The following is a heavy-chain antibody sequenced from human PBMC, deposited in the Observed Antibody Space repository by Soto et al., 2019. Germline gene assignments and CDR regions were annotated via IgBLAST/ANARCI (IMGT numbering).Heavy chain of an antibody. CDR1: GFTFSSYG. V-gene: IGHV3-30*18. CDR2: ISYDGSNK. D-gene: IGHD5-12*01. Sequence: GGSLRLSCAASGFTFSSYGMHWVCQAPGKGLEWVAVISYDGSNKYYADSVKGRFTISRDNSKNTLYLQMNSLRAEDTAVYYCAKDRNSQRWLQFHYYYGMDVWGQGTTVTVS. CDR3: AKDRNSQRWLQFHYYYGMDV. J-gene: IGHJ6*02.